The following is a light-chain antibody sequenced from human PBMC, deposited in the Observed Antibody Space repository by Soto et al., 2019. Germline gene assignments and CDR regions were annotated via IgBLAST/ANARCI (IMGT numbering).Light chain of an antibody. CDR1: QGIGGR. CDR3: QQANSLSIT. Sequence: IQMTQSPSCVSASVGDIITITCRASQGIGGRLAWFQQKPGKAPQYLIQAASILQSGVPSRSSGSGSGTDFTLSISGLQPEDFGTYYCQQANSLSITFGQGTRLEIK. V-gene: IGKV1-12*01. J-gene: IGKJ5*01. CDR2: AAS.